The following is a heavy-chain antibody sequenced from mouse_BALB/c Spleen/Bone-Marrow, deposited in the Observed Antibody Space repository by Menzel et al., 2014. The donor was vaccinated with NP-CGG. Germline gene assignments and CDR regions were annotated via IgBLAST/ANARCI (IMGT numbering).Heavy chain of an antibody. CDR3: TRSYYGNYFDV. CDR1: GYTFTSYY. CDR2: INPSNGGT. D-gene: IGHD2-1*01. V-gene: IGHV1S81*02. J-gene: IGHJ1*01. Sequence: QVQLKHSGAELVKPGASVKLSCKASGYTFTSYYTYWVKQRPGQGLEWIGEINPSNGGTNFNEKFKSKATLTVDKSSSTAYMQLSSLTSEDSAVYYCTRSYYGNYFDVWGAGTTVTVSS.